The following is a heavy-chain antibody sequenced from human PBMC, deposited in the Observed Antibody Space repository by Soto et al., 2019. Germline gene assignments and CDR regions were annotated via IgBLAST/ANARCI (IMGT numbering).Heavy chain of an antibody. CDR2: MNPNSGNT. Sequence: QVQLVQSGAEVKKPGASVKVSCKASGYTFTSYDINWVRQATGQVLEWMGWMNPNSGNTGYAQKFQGRVTMTRNTSISTAYMELSSLRSEDTAVYYCARLWGCSSTSCYGQFDYWGQGTLVTVSS. CDR1: GYTFTSYD. J-gene: IGHJ4*02. CDR3: ARLWGCSSTSCYGQFDY. D-gene: IGHD2-2*01. V-gene: IGHV1-8*01.